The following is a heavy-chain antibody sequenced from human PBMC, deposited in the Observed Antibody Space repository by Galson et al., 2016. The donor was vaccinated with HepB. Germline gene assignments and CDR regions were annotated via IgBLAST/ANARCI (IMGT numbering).Heavy chain of an antibody. V-gene: IGHV6-1*01. CDR3: ARDRNFKLTWIQLRKRGTGDGFDY. D-gene: IGHD5-18*01. CDR1: GDSVSSNSVA. Sequence: CAISGDSVSSNSVAWNWIRQSASRGLEWLGRTYHRSKWYNDYAVTVKSRITTNSDTSKNQFSLQLNSVTPEDTALYYCARDRNFKLTWIQLRKRGTGDGFDYWGQGTLVTVSS. J-gene: IGHJ4*02. CDR2: TYHRSKWYN.